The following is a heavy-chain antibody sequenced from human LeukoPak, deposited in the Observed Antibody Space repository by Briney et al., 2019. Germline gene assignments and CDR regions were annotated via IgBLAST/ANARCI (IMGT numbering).Heavy chain of an antibody. CDR3: ARERYDSSGSELGLDH. CDR2: IKQDGSEK. Sequence: HPGGSLRLSCAASGFTFSRYWMNWVRQAPGKGLEWVANIKQDGSEKYYVDSVKGRFTISRDNAKNSLYLQMNSLRGEETAVYYCARERYDSSGSELGLDHWGQGTLVTVSS. J-gene: IGHJ4*02. D-gene: IGHD3-22*01. CDR1: GFTFSRYW. V-gene: IGHV3-7*01.